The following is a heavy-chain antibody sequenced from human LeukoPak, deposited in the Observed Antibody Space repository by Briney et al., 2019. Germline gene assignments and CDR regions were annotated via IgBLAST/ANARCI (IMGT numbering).Heavy chain of an antibody. V-gene: IGHV3-30*02. CDR1: GFTFSSYG. J-gene: IGHJ4*02. D-gene: IGHD5-18*01. Sequence: GGSLRLSCAASGFTFSSYGMHWVRQAPGKGLEWVAFIRYDGSNKYYADSVKGRFTISRDNSKNTLYLQMNSLRAEDTAVYYCANDFQAQQDTAMEGGFDYWGQGTLVTVSS. CDR2: IRYDGSNK. CDR3: ANDFQAQQDTAMEGGFDY.